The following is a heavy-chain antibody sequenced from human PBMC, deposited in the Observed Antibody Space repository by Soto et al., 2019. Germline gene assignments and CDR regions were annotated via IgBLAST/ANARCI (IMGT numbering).Heavy chain of an antibody. CDR2: ISGSGGST. CDR1: GFTFSSYA. Sequence: GGSLRLSCAASGFTFSSYAMSWVRQAPGKGLEWVSAISGSGGSTYYADSVKGRFTISRDNSKNTLYLQMNSLRAEDTAVYYCAKDVDLFSAVTTHFDYWGQGTLVTVSS. V-gene: IGHV3-23*01. J-gene: IGHJ4*02. CDR3: AKDVDLFSAVTTHFDY. D-gene: IGHD4-17*01.